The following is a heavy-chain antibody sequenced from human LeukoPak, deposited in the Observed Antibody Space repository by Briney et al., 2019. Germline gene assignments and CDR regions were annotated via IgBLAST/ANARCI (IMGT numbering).Heavy chain of an antibody. J-gene: IGHJ5*02. CDR2: IYYSGST. D-gene: IGHD3-3*01. CDR3: ARKLRFLEWLPYARWFDP. V-gene: IGHV4-30-4*08. CDR1: GGSISSGDYY. Sequence: SQTLSLTCTVSGGSISSGDYYWSWIRQPPGKGLEWIGYIYYSGSTYYNPSLKSRVTISVDTSKNQFSLKLSSVTAADTAGYYCARKLRFLEWLPYARWFDPWGQGTLVTVSS.